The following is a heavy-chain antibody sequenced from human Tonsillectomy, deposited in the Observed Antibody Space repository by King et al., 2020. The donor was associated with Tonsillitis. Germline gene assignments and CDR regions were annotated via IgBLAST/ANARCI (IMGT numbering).Heavy chain of an antibody. D-gene: IGHD5-18*01. CDR1: GFTFSNYG. CDR3: AKALQDTPVVLPHAEIDY. Sequence: VQLVESGGGVVQPGRSLRLSCAASGFTFSNYGMHWVRQAPGKGLEWVAVISHDGSNKYYADSVKGRSTISRDNSKNTLYLQMNSLRAEDTAVYYCAKALQDTPVVLPHAEIDYWGQGTLVTVSS. J-gene: IGHJ4*02. V-gene: IGHV3-30*18. CDR2: ISHDGSNK.